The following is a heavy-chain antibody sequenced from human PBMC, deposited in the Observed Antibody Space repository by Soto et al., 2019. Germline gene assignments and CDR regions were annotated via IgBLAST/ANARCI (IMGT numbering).Heavy chain of an antibody. J-gene: IGHJ5*02. CDR3: VRDGTKTLRDWFDP. V-gene: IGHV4-4*07. CDR1: GASISGFC. Sequence: SETVSLTCTVSGASISGFCWSWIRKSAWEGLEWVGRIYATGTTDYNPSLKSRVMMSVDKSKTPFSLKLGYVTAADTAVYYCVRDGTKTLRDWFDPWGQGISVTVS. CDR2: IYATGTT. D-gene: IGHD1-1*01.